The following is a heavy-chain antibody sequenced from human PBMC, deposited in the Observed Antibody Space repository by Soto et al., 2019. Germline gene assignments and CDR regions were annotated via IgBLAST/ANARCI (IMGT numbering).Heavy chain of an antibody. J-gene: IGHJ4*02. Sequence: PGGSLRLSCAASGFTFSSYWMSWVRQAPGKGLEWVANIKQDGSEKYYVDSVKGRFTISRDNAKNSLYLQMNSLRAEDTAVYYCARDRLAAAGSFDYWGQGTLVTVSS. V-gene: IGHV3-7*03. D-gene: IGHD6-13*01. CDR2: IKQDGSEK. CDR1: GFTFSSYW. CDR3: ARDRLAAAGSFDY.